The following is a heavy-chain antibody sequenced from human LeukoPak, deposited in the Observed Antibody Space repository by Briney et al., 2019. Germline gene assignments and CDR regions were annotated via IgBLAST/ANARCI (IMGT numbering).Heavy chain of an antibody. J-gene: IGHJ4*02. CDR2: ISYDGSNK. V-gene: IGHV3-30-3*01. CDR3: ARARGLDS. CDR1: GFTFSSYA. Sequence: GGSLRLSCAASGFTFSSYAMHWVRQAPGKGLEWVAVISYDGSNKYYADSVKGRFTISRDSTKNSLYLQMNSLRVEDTAVYYCARARGLDSWGQGTLVTVSS.